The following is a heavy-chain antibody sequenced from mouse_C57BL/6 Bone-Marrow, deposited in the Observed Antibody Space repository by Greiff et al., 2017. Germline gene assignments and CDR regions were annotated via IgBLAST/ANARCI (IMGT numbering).Heavy chain of an antibody. D-gene: IGHD2-1*01. CDR3: ARRSYDGNYALDY. V-gene: IGHV5-6*01. Sequence: VQLKESGGDLVKPGGSLKLSCAASGFTFSSYGMSWVRQTPEKRLEWVATFSSGGSYNYYPDLVKGRFTITRDNAKNTLYLQMRSLKSEDTAMFYCARRSYDGNYALDYWGKGTTLTVSS. CDR1: GFTFSSYG. J-gene: IGHJ2*01. CDR2: FSSGGSYN.